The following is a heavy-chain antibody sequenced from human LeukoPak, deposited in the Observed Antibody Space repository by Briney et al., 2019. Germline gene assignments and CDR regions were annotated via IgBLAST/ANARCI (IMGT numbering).Heavy chain of an antibody. CDR1: GITFSSYE. Sequence: GGSLRLSCVVSGITFSSYEMNWVRQAPGKGLEWVSYISTSGSTIYYADSVKGRFTISRDNAKNSLYLQMNGLRAEDTAIYYCASPQWLAFWGQGTLVTVSP. D-gene: IGHD6-19*01. J-gene: IGHJ4*02. CDR3: ASPQWLAF. CDR2: ISTSGSTI. V-gene: IGHV3-48*03.